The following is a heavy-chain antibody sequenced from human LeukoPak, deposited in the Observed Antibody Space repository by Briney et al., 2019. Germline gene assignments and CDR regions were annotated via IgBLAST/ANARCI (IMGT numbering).Heavy chain of an antibody. CDR3: ARDHRDIVVVPAGASPWFDP. Sequence: ASVKVSCKASGYTFTGYYMHWVRQAPGQGLEWMGWINPNSGGTNYAQKFQGRVTMTRDTSISTAYMELSRLRSDDTAVYYCARDHRDIVVVPAGASPWFDPWGQGTLVTVSS. J-gene: IGHJ5*02. V-gene: IGHV1-2*02. D-gene: IGHD2-2*01. CDR2: INPNSGGT. CDR1: GYTFTGYY.